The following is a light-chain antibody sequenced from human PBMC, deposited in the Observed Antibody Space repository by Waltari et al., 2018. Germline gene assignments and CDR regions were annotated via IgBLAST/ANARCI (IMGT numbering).Light chain of an antibody. J-gene: IGLJ2*01. CDR3: SSYISSSTLEL. CDR2: DVS. V-gene: IGLV2-14*03. CDR1: SSDVGTYNY. Sequence: QSALTQPASVSGSPGQSITISCTGTSSDVGTYNYVSWYQQPPGKAPKLMIFDVSIRPAGVSIRCSCSTSGNTASLTISGLQAEDEADYYCSSYISSSTLELFGGGTSLTVL.